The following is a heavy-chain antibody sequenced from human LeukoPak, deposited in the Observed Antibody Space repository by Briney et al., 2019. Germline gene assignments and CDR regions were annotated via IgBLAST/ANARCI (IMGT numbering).Heavy chain of an antibody. J-gene: IGHJ2*01. CDR3: ARGAIAVVPAAISSYWYFDL. Sequence: SETLSLTCAVYGGSFSGYYWSWIRQPPGKGLEWIGEINHSGSTNYNPSLKSRVTISVDTSKNQFSLKLSSVTAADTAVYYCARGAIAVVPAAISSYWYFDLWGRGTLVTVSS. CDR2: INHSGST. D-gene: IGHD2-2*02. CDR1: GGSFSGYY. V-gene: IGHV4-34*01.